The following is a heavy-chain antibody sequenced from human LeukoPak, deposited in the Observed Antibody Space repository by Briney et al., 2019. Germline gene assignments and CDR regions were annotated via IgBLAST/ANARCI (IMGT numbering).Heavy chain of an antibody. J-gene: IGHJ4*02. CDR2: INPKNGGT. CDR1: GYTFIDFY. Sequence: GASVKVSCKASGYTFIDFYMHWVRQAPGQGLEWMGWINPKNGGTNYAQKFQGRVTMTRDTSISTAYMELSRLRSDDTAAYYCARALAAAATHWGQGTLVTVCS. D-gene: IGHD6-13*01. V-gene: IGHV1-2*02. CDR3: ARALAAAATH.